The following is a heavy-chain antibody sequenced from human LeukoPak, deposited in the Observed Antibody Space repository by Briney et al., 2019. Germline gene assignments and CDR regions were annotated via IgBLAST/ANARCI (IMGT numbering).Heavy chain of an antibody. D-gene: IGHD3-10*01. CDR2: IYYSGST. CDR1: GGSISSYY. CDR3: ARDRGSGSYDYYYGMDV. Sequence: PPETLSLTCTVSGGSISSYYWSWIRQPPGKGLEWIGYIYYSGSTNYNPSLKSRVTVSVDTSKNQFSLKLSSVTAADTAVYYCARDRGSGSYDYYYGMDVWGQGTTVTVSS. V-gene: IGHV4-59*01. J-gene: IGHJ6*02.